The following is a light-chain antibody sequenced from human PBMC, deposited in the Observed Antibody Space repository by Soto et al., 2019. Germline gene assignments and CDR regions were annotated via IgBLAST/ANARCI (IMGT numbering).Light chain of an antibody. Sequence: QSALTQPASVSGSPGQSITICCSGTSSDVGAYNYVSWYQQHPGKAPKLMIYEVSNRPSGVSNRFSGSKSGNTASLTISGLQAEDEADYYCSSYTSISTLVLFGGGTKLTVL. V-gene: IGLV2-14*01. CDR1: SSDVGAYNY. CDR3: SSYTSISTLVL. J-gene: IGLJ2*01. CDR2: EVS.